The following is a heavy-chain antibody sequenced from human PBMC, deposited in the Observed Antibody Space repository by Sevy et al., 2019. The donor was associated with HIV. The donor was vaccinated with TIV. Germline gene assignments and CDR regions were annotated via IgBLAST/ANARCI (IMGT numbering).Heavy chain of an antibody. D-gene: IGHD6-19*01. J-gene: IGHJ4*02. CDR1: GYSISSDYY. V-gene: IGHV4-38-2*01. CDR3: ARAIGTQVAGLYYFDY. CDR2: IYHSGYS. Sequence: SETLSLTCAVSGYSISSDYYWGWTRQPPGKGLEWIGSIYHSGYSYYNPSLKSRVTISVDTSKNQFSLKLSSVTAADTAVYYCARAIGTQVAGLYYFDYWGQGTLVTVSS.